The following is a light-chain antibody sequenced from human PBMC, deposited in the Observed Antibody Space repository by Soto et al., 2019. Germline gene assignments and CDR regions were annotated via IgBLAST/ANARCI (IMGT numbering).Light chain of an antibody. V-gene: IGKV1-39*01. Sequence: DIQMTQSPSSLSASVGDRVTITCRASQSISNYLNWYQQKLGEAPKLLIYAAYSLQSGVPSRFSGSGSGTDFTLTISSLQPEDFVTYYCQQTYITPRTFGQGTKVEIK. J-gene: IGKJ1*01. CDR1: QSISNY. CDR2: AAY. CDR3: QQTYITPRT.